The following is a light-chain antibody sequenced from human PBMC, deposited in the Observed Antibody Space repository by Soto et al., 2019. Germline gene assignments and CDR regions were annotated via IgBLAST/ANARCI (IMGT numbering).Light chain of an antibody. CDR2: DAS. Sequence: DIQMTHSPSTLYASIRDRVTITRRASQSISTWLAWYQKKPGKAPKLLICDASILESGVPSRFSGSGSGTEFTLTISSLQPDDSATYYCHQYNSYLETFGQGTKVDIK. J-gene: IGKJ1*01. CDR3: HQYNSYLET. CDR1: QSISTW. V-gene: IGKV1-5*01.